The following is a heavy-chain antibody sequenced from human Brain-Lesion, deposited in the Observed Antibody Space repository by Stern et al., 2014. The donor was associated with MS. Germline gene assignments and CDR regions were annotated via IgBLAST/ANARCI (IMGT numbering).Heavy chain of an antibody. CDR3: ARETGGYTYGDTDFFDY. D-gene: IGHD5-18*01. CDR1: GGSISSGSFY. V-gene: IGHV4-61*02. J-gene: IGHJ4*02. Sequence: VQLVESGPGLVKPSQTLSLTCIVSGGSISSGSFYWNWIRQPAGKGLEWIGRIYSTRSTNYNPYLKSRVTISGAPSKNQFSLKMFFMTAADTAVYYCARETGGYTYGDTDFFDYWGQGALVTVSS. CDR2: IYSTRST.